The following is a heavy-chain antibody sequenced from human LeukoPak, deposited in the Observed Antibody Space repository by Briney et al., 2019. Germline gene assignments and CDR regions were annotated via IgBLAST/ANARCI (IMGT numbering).Heavy chain of an antibody. J-gene: IGHJ4*02. Sequence: GGSLRLSCVVSGFTFSNYAMSWVRQAPGQGLDWVSAISDSGVTAYYADSVKGRFTISRDNSKNTLYLQMNSLRAEDTAVYYCANLNAPYWGNFDYWGQGTLVTVSS. CDR2: ISDSGVTA. CDR3: ANLNAPYWGNFDY. CDR1: GFTFSNYA. D-gene: IGHD3-16*01. V-gene: IGHV3-23*01.